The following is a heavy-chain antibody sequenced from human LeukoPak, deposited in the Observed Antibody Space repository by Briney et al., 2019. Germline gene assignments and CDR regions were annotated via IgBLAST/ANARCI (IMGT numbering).Heavy chain of an antibody. CDR3: ARAKMAAANWFDP. D-gene: IGHD6-13*01. J-gene: IGHJ5*02. CDR1: GFTFSSYS. CDR2: ISSSSSYI. V-gene: IGHV3-21*01. Sequence: GGSLRLSCAASGFTFSSYSMNWVRQAPGKGLEWVSSISSSSSYIYYADSVKGRFTISRDNAKNSLYLQMNSLRAEDTAVYYCARAKMAAANWFDPWGQGTLVTVSS.